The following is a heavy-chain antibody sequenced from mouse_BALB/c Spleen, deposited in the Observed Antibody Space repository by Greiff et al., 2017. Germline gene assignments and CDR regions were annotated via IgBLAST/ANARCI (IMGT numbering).Heavy chain of an antibody. CDR2: IDPANGNT. CDR1: GFNIKDTY. Sequence: VQLKQSGAELVKPGASVKLSCTASGFNIKDTYMHWVKQRPEQGLEWIGRIDPANGNTKYDPKFQGKATITADTSSNTAYLQLSSLTSEDTAVYYCARSVIYYEAMDYWGQGTSVTVSS. J-gene: IGHJ4*01. CDR3: ARSVIYYEAMDY. V-gene: IGHV14-3*02. D-gene: IGHD2-4*01.